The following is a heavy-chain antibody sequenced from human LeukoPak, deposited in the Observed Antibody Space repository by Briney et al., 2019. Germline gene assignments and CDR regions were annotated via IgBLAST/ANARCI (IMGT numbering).Heavy chain of an antibody. J-gene: IGHJ4*02. D-gene: IGHD3-10*01. CDR1: GFTVSSNY. CDR2: IYSGVTT. CDR3: ARGLDSSGGGYYFDY. Sequence: GGSLRLSCAASGFTVSSNYMSWVRQAPGKGLEWVSVIYSGVTTYCADSVLGRFTISRDNSKNTLYLQMNSLRAEDTAVYYCARGLDSSGGGYYFDYWGQGTLVTVSS. V-gene: IGHV3-53*01.